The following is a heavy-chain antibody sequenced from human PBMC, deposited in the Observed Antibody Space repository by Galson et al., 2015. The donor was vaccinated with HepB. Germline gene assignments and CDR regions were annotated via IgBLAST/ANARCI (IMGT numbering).Heavy chain of an antibody. CDR1: GYTFTNYA. D-gene: IGHD4/OR15-4a*01. CDR2: ISANSGNT. Sequence: SVKVSCKASGYTFTNYAMHWVRQAPGQGLEWMGWISANSGNTKYAQNFQGRVTLTRDTSTSTAYLELRSLRSDDTAAYYCARDRDYRFDYWGQGTLVTVSS. CDR3: ARDRDYRFDY. V-gene: IGHV1-18*01. J-gene: IGHJ4*02.